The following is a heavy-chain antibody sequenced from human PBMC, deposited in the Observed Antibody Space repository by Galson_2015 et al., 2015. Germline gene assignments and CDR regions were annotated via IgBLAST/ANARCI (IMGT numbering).Heavy chain of an antibody. CDR2: MSGSGGST. CDR3: AKDVRQFWTQVTTFDY. CDR1: GFTFSSYA. D-gene: IGHD3/OR15-3a*01. V-gene: IGHV3-23*01. J-gene: IGHJ4*02. Sequence: SLRLSCAASGFTFSSYAMSWVRQAPGKGLEWVTRMSGSGGSTNYADSVKGRFTISRDNSKNTLYLQMNSLRAEDTAVYYCAKDVRQFWTQVTTFDYWGQGTLVTGSS.